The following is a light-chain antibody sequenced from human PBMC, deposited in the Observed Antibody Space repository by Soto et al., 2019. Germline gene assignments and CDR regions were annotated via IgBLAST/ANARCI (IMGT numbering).Light chain of an antibody. V-gene: IGKV3-20*01. CDR3: QQYGSSSWT. CDR1: QSVGSK. CDR2: GTS. Sequence: EIVMTQSPATLSVSPGERASLSCRASQSVGSKLAWYQHKPGQAPRLLIYGTSSRATAIPDRFSGSGSGTDFTLTISRLEPEDFAVYYCQQYGSSSWTFGQGTKVDIK. J-gene: IGKJ1*01.